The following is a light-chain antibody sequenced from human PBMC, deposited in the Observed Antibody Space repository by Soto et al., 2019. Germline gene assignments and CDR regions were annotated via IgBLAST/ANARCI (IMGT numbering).Light chain of an antibody. CDR1: QSVDTW. Sequence: DIQMTQFPSTLSASVGDRVTITCRASQSVDTWLAWYQQKPGKAPSLLIYRASSLESGVPSRFSGSGSGTEFTHTIRSLQPDDFATYYCQQYNNYPRTFGQGTKVEVK. CDR3: QQYNNYPRT. CDR2: RAS. V-gene: IGKV1-5*03. J-gene: IGKJ1*01.